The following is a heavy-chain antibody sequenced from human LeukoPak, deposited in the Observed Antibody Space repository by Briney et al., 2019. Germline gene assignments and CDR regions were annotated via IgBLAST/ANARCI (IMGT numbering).Heavy chain of an antibody. CDR3: AKGGYGDLGFDP. J-gene: IGHJ5*02. CDR1: GFTFSSYG. CDR2: ISYDGSSK. Sequence: GGSLRLSCAASGFTFSSYGMHWVRQAPGKGLEWVAVISYDGSSKYYADSVKGRFTISRDNSKNTLYLQMNSLRAEDTAVYYCAKGGYGDLGFDPWGQGTLVTVSS. D-gene: IGHD3-10*01. V-gene: IGHV3-30*18.